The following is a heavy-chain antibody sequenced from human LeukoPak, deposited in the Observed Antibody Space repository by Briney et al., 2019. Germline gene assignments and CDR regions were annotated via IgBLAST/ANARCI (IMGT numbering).Heavy chain of an antibody. V-gene: IGHV3-48*02. Sequence: GGSLRLSCAASGLTFSSYSMNWVRQAPGKGLEWVSYISSDSRTIYYADSVKGRFTISRDNAKNSLYLQMKSLRDEDTAVYYCARYGSGTSYITNYFDYWGQGTLVTVSS. CDR1: GLTFSSYS. D-gene: IGHD3-10*01. CDR3: ARYGSGTSYITNYFDY. CDR2: ISSDSRTI. J-gene: IGHJ4*02.